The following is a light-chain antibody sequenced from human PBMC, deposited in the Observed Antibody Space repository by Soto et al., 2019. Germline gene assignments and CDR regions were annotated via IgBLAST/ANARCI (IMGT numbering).Light chain of an antibody. CDR1: SSDVGGYKY. V-gene: IGLV2-8*01. CDR2: EVN. Sequence: QSALTQPPSASGSPGQSVTISCTGTSSDVGGYKYVSWYQQHPGKAPKLMIFEVNKRPSGGPDRFSGSKSGNTASLTVSGLQAEDEADYYCCSYAGINNLGVFGTGTKVTVL. CDR3: CSYAGINNLGV. J-gene: IGLJ1*01.